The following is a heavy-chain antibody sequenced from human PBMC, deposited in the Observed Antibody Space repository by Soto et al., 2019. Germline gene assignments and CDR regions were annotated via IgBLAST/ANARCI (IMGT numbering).Heavy chain of an antibody. V-gene: IGHV4-31*03. CDR1: GVSISSGAYY. J-gene: IGHJ4*02. CDR2: IYYSGRT. Sequence: SETLSLTCIVSGVSISSGAYYWSWIRQHPGKGLECIGYIYYSGRTSYNPSLKSRVTISIDTSKNQFSLRVNSVTAADTAIYYCARRPNFWSGYPFDYWGQGTLVTVSS. CDR3: ARRPNFWSGYPFDY. D-gene: IGHD3-3*01.